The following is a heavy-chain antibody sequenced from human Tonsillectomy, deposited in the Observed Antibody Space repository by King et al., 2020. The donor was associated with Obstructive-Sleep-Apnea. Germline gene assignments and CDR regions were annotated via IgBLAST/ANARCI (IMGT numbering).Heavy chain of an antibody. CDR3: AKGYCTNGVCYFDY. D-gene: IGHD2-8*01. V-gene: IGHV3-23*04. Sequence: VQLVESGGGLLQPGGSLRLSCAASGFTFSSSAMSWVRQAPGKGLYGVSSISGRGGITYYADSVKGRFTISRDNSKNKLYLQMNSLRDEDTAVYYCAKGYCTNGVCYFDYWGQGTLVTVSS. CDR1: GFTFSSSA. CDR2: ISGRGGIT. J-gene: IGHJ4*02.